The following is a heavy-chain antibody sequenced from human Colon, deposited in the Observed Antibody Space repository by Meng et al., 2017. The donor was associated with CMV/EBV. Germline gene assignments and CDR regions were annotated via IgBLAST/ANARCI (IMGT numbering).Heavy chain of an antibody. CDR2: ISGSGRNT. Sequence: ETLSLTCAASGFTFSNYAISWVRQAPGKGLEWVSGISGSGRNTYYLDSVRGRFTISRDNSKRTVFLQMNSLRAGDTAVYYCAKEGMPASIPYFDTWGQGTLVTVSS. V-gene: IGHV3-23*02. CDR3: AKEGMPASIPYFDT. J-gene: IGHJ4*02. D-gene: IGHD2-2*01. CDR1: GFTFSNYA.